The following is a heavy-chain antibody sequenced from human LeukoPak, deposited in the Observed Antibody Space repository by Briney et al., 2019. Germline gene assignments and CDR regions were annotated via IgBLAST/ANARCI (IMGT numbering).Heavy chain of an antibody. CDR1: GGSFSSYA. V-gene: IGHV1-69*04. J-gene: IGHJ3*02. CDR3: ARDSAILSPFDI. Sequence: ASVKVSCKASGGSFSSYAISWVRQAPGQGLEWMGRIIPILGIANYAQKFQGRVTITADKSTSTAYMELSSLRSEDTAVYYCARDSAILSPFDIWGQGTMVTVST. D-gene: IGHD2-21*01. CDR2: IIPILGIA.